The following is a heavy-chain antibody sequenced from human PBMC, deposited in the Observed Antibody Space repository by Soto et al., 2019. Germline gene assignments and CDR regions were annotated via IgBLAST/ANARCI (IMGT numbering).Heavy chain of an antibody. J-gene: IGHJ5*02. CDR2: IYYSGST. CDR3: ARHVPAYDYIWGTNLPTPRFDP. V-gene: IGHV4-59*08. Sequence: PSETLSLTCTVSGGSISSYYWSWIRQPPGKGLEWIGYIYYSGSTNYNPSLKSRVTISVDTSKNQFSLKLSSVTAADTAVYYCARHVPAYDYIWGTNLPTPRFDPRGQGTLVTVSS. CDR1: GGSISSYY. D-gene: IGHD3-16*01.